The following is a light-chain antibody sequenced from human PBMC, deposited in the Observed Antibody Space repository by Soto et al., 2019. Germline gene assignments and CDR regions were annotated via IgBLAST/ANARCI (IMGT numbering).Light chain of an antibody. J-gene: IGLJ1*01. CDR3: SSYTSSSTSYV. CDR2: DVT. CDR1: SSDVGGYNY. V-gene: IGLV2-14*01. Sequence: LTQPASVSGSPGQSITVSCTGTSSDVGGYNYVSWYQQHPGKAPKLVIYDVTNRPSGVSNRFSGSESGNTASLTISGLQAEDEADYYCSSYTSSSTSYVFGSGTKVTVL.